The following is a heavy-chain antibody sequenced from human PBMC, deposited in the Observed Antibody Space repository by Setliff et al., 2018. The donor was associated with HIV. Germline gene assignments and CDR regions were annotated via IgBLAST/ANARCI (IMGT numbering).Heavy chain of an antibody. CDR3: ASGQWLEHAFDI. J-gene: IGHJ3*02. CDR1: GGSIGIRSYF. V-gene: IGHV4-39*01. CDR2: VYSSGST. D-gene: IGHD6-19*01. Sequence: SETLSLTCTVSGGSIGIRSYFWGWIRQPPGKGLEWIGSVYSSGSTYYNPSLKSRVTASVDTSKDQFSLRLSSVTVADTAVYYCASGQWLEHAFDIWGQGTVVTVS.